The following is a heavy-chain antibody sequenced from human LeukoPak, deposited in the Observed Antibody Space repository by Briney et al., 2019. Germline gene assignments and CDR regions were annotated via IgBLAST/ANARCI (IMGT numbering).Heavy chain of an antibody. J-gene: IGHJ5*02. D-gene: IGHD2-15*01. CDR1: TFTFSSYS. CDR3: ARHWDIVVVVAATDNWFDP. CDR2: ISSSSSST. Sequence: GGSLRLSCAASTFTFSSYSMNWVRQAPGKGLEWVSYISSSSSSTYYADSVKGRFTISRDNAKNSLYLQMNSLRAEDTAVYYCARHWDIVVVVAATDNWFDPWGQGTLVTVSS. V-gene: IGHV3-48*01.